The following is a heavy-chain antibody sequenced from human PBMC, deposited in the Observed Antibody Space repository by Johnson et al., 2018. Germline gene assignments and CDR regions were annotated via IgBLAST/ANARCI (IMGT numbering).Heavy chain of an antibody. Sequence: EMQLVESGGGLVKPGGSLRLCCAASGFTFSTYSMTWVRQAPGKGLEWVSSISSTSSYIYYTDSLKGRFPISRDNAKNSLYLEMSSLRAEDTAGYYCARGGGIQLWFLGAFDIWGQGTTVTVSS. J-gene: IGHJ3*02. D-gene: IGHD5-18*01. CDR2: ISSTSSYI. CDR1: GFTFSTYS. V-gene: IGHV3-21*01. CDR3: ARGGGIQLWFLGAFDI.